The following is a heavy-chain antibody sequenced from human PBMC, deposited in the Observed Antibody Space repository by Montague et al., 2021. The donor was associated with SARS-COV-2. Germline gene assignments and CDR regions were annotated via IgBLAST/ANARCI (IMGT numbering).Heavy chain of an antibody. D-gene: IGHD6-6*01. CDR2: INHSGST. Sequence: SETLSLTCAVYGGSFSGYYWSWIRQPPGKGLEWIGEINHSGSTNYNPSLKSRVTISMDTSKNQFSLKLSSVTAADTAVYYCARGVRQLGVRYYYYYIGVWDKGTTVTVSS. CDR3: ARGVRQLGVRYYYYYIGV. CDR1: GGSFSGYY. J-gene: IGHJ6*03. V-gene: IGHV4-34*01.